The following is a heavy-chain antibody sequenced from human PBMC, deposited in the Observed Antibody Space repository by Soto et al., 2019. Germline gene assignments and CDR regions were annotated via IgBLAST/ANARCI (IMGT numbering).Heavy chain of an antibody. D-gene: IGHD2-15*01. V-gene: IGHV4-4*02. CDR1: GGSVSSSNW. CDR2: IYHSGNT. J-gene: IGHJ5*02. Sequence: QVQLQESGPGLVKPSGTLSLTCAVSGGSVSSSNWWSWVRQPPGRGLEWIGEIYHSGNTNYNPSLXXRXTXXVDKSKNRLSLKLTSVTAADTAVYYCARGVGWFAPWGQGTLVTVSS. CDR3: ARGVGWFAP.